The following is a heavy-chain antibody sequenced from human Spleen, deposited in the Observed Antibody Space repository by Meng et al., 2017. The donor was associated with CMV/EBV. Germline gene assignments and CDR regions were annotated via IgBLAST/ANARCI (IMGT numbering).Heavy chain of an antibody. Sequence: SSYAMHWVRQAPGKGLEWMAIISYDGSNQYYADSVKGRFTISRDNSKNTLYLQMNSLRAEDTAVYYCARVDPANYYESSGFYGPLDYWGQGTLVTVSS. CDR2: ISYDGSNQ. CDR1: SSYA. D-gene: IGHD3-22*01. V-gene: IGHV3-30*04. CDR3: ARVDPANYYESSGFYGPLDY. J-gene: IGHJ4*02.